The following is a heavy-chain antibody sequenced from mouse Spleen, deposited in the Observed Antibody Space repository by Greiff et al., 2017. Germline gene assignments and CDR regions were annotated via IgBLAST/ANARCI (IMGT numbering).Heavy chain of an antibody. CDR3: TRGIYYGSSSWYFDV. Sequence: EVQLQQPGAELVRPGSSVKLSCKASGYTFTSYWMHWVKQRPEQGLEWIGRIDPEDGDTEYAPKFQGKATMTADTSSNTAYLQLSSLTSEDTAVYYCTRGIYYGSSSWYFDVWGTGTTVTVSS. V-gene: IGHV14-1*01. D-gene: IGHD1-1*01. CDR2: IDPEDGDT. J-gene: IGHJ1*03. CDR1: GYTFTSYW.